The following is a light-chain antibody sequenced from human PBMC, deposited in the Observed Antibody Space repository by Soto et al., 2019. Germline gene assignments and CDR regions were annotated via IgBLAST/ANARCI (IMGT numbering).Light chain of an antibody. Sequence: IVLTQSPGTLSLSPGERATLSCRAGQTVSSSYLAWYQQKPGQAPSLLISGAFNRATGIPDRFSGSGSGTDFTLTINSMEPEDFAVYYCQHYDSSGVTFGQGTRLDFK. CDR2: GAF. CDR1: QTVSSSY. J-gene: IGKJ5*01. V-gene: IGKV3-20*01. CDR3: QHYDSSGVT.